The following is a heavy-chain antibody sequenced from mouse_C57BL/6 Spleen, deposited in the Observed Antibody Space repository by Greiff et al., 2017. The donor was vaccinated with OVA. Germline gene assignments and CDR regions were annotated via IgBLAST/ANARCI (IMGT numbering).Heavy chain of an antibody. D-gene: IGHD2-4*01. CDR1: GYTFTSYG. CDR3: AREDYDWAWFAY. CDR2: IYPRSGNT. Sequence: QVQLKESGAELARPGASVKLSCKASGYTFTSYGISWVKQRTGQGLEWIGEIYPRSGNTYYNEKFKGKATLTADKSSSTAYMELRSLTSEDSAVYFCAREDYDWAWFAYWGQGTLVTVSA. J-gene: IGHJ3*01. V-gene: IGHV1-81*01.